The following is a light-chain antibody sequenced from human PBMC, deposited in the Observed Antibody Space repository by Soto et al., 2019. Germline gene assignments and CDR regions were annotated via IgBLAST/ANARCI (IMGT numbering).Light chain of an antibody. CDR2: DAS. CDR1: QSVSSY. CDR3: QQRSNWPSLT. J-gene: IGKJ4*01. Sequence: EIVLTQSPATLSLSPGERATLSCRASQSVSSYLACYQQKPGQAPRLLIYDASNRATGIPARFSGSGSGTDFTLTISSLEPEDCAVYYCQQRSNWPSLTFGGGTKVEIK. V-gene: IGKV3-11*01.